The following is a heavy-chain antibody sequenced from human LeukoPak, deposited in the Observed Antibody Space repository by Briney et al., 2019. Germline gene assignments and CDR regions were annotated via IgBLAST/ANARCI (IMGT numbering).Heavy chain of an antibody. CDR3: ASSSSGWGVDY. CDR1: GYTFTGYF. J-gene: IGHJ4*02. Sequence: ASVKVSCKASGYTFTGYFIHWVRQAPGQGLGWMGWINPNNGGTNYAQKFQGRVTMTRDTSISTAYMELSRLRSDDTAVYYCASSSSGWGVDYWGQGTLVTVSS. D-gene: IGHD6-6*01. CDR2: INPNNGGT. V-gene: IGHV1-2*02.